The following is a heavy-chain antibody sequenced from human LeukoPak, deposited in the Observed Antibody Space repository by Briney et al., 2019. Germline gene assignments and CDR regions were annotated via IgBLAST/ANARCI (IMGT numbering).Heavy chain of an antibody. CDR3: ARKGYYSSGWYGY. V-gene: IGHV4-34*01. J-gene: IGHJ4*02. CDR1: GGSFSGYY. Sequence: SETLSLTCAVYGGSFSGYYWSWIRQPPGKGLEWIGEINHSGSTNYNPSLKSRVTISVDTSKNQFSLKLSSVTAADTAVYYCARKGYYSSGWYGYWGQGTLVTVSS. CDR2: INHSGST. D-gene: IGHD6-19*01.